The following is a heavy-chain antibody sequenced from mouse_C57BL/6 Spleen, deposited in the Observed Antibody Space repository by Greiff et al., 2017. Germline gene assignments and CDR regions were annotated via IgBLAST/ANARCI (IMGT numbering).Heavy chain of an antibody. Sequence: VQLQQPGAELVKPGASVKMSCKASGYTFTNYWITWVKQRPGQGLEWIGGIYPGSGSTNYNEKFKSKATLTVDTSSSTAYMQLSSLTSEDSAVYYCARSDYYGSRDYYSMDYWGQGTSVTVSS. CDR1: GYTFTNYW. V-gene: IGHV1-55*01. CDR3: ARSDYYGSRDYYSMDY. J-gene: IGHJ4*01. D-gene: IGHD1-1*01. CDR2: IYPGSGST.